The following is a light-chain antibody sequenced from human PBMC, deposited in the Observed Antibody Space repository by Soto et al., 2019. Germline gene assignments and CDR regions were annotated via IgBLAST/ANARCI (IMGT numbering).Light chain of an antibody. V-gene: IGKV3-15*01. CDR2: GAS. CDR3: QQYNYLIT. CDR1: QSVGSN. J-gene: IGKJ5*01. Sequence: EIVMTQSPATLSVSPGERATLSCRASQSVGSNLAWYQQKPDRAPRLLIYGASTGATGIPSKFSGSGSGTEFTLTISSLQSEDSAVYYCQQYNYLITFGQGTRLEIK.